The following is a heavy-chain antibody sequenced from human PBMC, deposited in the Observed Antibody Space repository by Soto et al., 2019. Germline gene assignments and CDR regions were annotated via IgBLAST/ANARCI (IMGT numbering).Heavy chain of an antibody. CDR2: IHSAGNT. CDR1: GFSVITNY. V-gene: IGHV3-53*02. CDR3: ARDFTS. J-gene: IGHJ4*02. Sequence: EVQLVESGGGLVQPGGSLGLSCAASGFSVITNYLSWVRQAPGKGLEWVSIIHSAGNTYFADSVKGRFTISRDSSKNTLNLQMNSLRSEDTAMYFCARDFTSWGQGTLVTVSS.